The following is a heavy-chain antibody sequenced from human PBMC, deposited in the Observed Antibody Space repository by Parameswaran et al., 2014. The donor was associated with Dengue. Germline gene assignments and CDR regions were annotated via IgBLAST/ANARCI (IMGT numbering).Heavy chain of an antibody. D-gene: IGHD5-12*01. V-gene: IGHV4-34*01. J-gene: IGHJ4*02. CDR2: INHSGST. CDR3: ATGPRWLRRRDLDY. Sequence: RWIRQPPGKGLEWIGEINHSGSTNYNPSLKSRVTISVDTSKNQFSLKLSSVTAADTAVYYCATGPRWLRRRDLDYWGQGTLVTVSS.